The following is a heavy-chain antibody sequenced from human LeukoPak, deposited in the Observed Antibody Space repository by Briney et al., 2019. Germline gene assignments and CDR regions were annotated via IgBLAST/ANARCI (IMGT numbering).Heavy chain of an antibody. J-gene: IGHJ4*02. CDR1: GFTFSSYA. Sequence: PGGSLRLSCAASGFTFSSYAMSWVRQAPGKGLEWVSAISGSGGSTYYADSVKGRFTISRDNSKNTLYLQMNSLRAEDTAVYYWAKDLVTYSGYEEYYFDYWGQGTLVTVSS. V-gene: IGHV3-23*01. CDR2: ISGSGGST. D-gene: IGHD5-12*01. CDR3: AKDLVTYSGYEEYYFDY.